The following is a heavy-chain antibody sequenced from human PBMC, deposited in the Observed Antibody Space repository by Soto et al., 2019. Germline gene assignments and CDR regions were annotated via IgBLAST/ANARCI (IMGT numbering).Heavy chain of an antibody. CDR3: XXETYXDXXXYFDP. D-gene: IGHD4-17*01. CDR2: TYHSGNP. Sequence: QLQLQESGSRLVKSSETLSLTCAVSGDTIXTXXXXXAWIRQPPGXXXEWIGHTYHSGNPYYNPSLKSRVXXXXXXXXXXXXXXXXXXXXXXXXXXXXXXETYXDXXXYFDPWGQGTLVTVSS. V-gene: IGHV4-30-2*01. CDR1: GDTIXTXXXX. J-gene: IGHJ5*02.